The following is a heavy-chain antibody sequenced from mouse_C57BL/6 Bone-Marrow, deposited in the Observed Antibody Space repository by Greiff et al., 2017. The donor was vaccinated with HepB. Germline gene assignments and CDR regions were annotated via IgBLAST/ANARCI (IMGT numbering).Heavy chain of an antibody. CDR1: GYTFTDYY. J-gene: IGHJ4*01. CDR2: INPYNGGT. V-gene: IGHV1-19*01. CDR3: ARERVVITTVVALYYYAMDY. Sequence: VQLQQPGPVLVKPGASVKMSCKASGYTFTDYYMNWVKQSHGKSLEWIGVINPYNGGTSYNQKFKGKATLTVDKSSSTAYMGLNSLTSEDSAVYYCARERVVITTVVALYYYAMDYWGQGTSVTVSS. D-gene: IGHD1-1*01.